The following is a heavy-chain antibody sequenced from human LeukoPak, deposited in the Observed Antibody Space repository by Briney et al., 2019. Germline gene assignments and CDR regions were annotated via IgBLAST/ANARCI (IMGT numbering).Heavy chain of an antibody. Sequence: ASVKVCCKASRFTLTGYNMHWVRQAPGQGLEWMGCINPNRGGTNNTQKPQSRVTTTRDTSISTAYIELRRLRSDNTALYYCARLLQMYDYYYRDVWGKGTTVTISS. CDR3: ARLLQMYDYYYRDV. V-gene: IGHV1-2*02. D-gene: IGHD5-24*01. CDR2: INPNRGGT. CDR1: RFTLTGYN. J-gene: IGHJ6*03.